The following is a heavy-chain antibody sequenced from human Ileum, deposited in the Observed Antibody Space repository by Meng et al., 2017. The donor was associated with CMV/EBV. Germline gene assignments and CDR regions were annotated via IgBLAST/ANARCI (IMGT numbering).Heavy chain of an antibody. CDR1: GYTFTGYY. Sequence: KASGYTFTGYYMHWVRQAPGQGLEWIGWINPNSGGTNYAQKFQDRVTMTRDTSISTAYMELSRLRSDDTAVYYCARDWGSASYYFDYWGQGTLVTVSS. D-gene: IGHD1-26*01. V-gene: IGHV1-2*02. CDR2: INPNSGGT. J-gene: IGHJ4*02. CDR3: ARDWGSASYYFDY.